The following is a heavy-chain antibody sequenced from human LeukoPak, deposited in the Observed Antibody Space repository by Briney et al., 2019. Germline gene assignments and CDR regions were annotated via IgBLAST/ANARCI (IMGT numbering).Heavy chain of an antibody. V-gene: IGHV4-4*02. Sequence: SGTLSLTCAVSGGSISSSNWWSWVRQPPGKGLEWIGEIYHSGSTNYNPSLKSRVTISVDTSKNQFSLKLSSVTAADTAVYYCARGLFPYGDYENYYMDVWGKGTTVTVSS. J-gene: IGHJ6*03. CDR3: ARGLFPYGDYENYYMDV. CDR1: GGSISSSNW. CDR2: IYHSGST. D-gene: IGHD4-17*01.